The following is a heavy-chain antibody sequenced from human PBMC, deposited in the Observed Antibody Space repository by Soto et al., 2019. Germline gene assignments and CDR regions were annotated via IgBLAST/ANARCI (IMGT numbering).Heavy chain of an antibody. V-gene: IGHV4-31*03. CDR2: IYDSGST. CDR1: GGSISSGGQY. Sequence: QVQLKESGPGLVKPSQTLSLTCTVSGGSISSGGQYWSWIRQHPGKGLEWIGYIYDSGSTYYNPSLRSRVTISVDSSKKQFSLKLRSVTAADTAVYYCARDAAESYFDYWGQGTLVTVSS. CDR3: ARDAAESYFDY. J-gene: IGHJ4*02. D-gene: IGHD6-25*01.